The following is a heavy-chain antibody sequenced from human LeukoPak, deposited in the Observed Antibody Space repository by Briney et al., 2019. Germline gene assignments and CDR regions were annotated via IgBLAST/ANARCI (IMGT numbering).Heavy chain of an antibody. CDR3: ARERQQLVPPNYYYYYMDV. V-gene: IGHV3-21*01. D-gene: IGHD6-13*01. CDR1: GFTFSSYS. J-gene: IGHJ6*03. CDR2: ISSSSSYI. Sequence: GGSLRLSCAASGFTFSSYSMNWVRQAPGKGLEWVSAISSSSSYIYYADSVKGRFTISRDNAKNSLYLQMNSLRAEDTAVYYCARERQQLVPPNYYYYYMDVWGKGTTVTVSS.